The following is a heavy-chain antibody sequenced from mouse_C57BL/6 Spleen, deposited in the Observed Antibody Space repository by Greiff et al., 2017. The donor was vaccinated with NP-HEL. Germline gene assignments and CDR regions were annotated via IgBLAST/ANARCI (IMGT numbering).Heavy chain of an antibody. Sequence: QVQLQQPGADLVQPGASVKLSCTASGYTFTSYWMHWVQQSPEQGLEWIGMIRPNGGSTNYNEKFKSKATLTVDKSSSTAYMQLSRLTSEDSAVYYCARYYDMNYYAMDYWGQGTSVTVSS. D-gene: IGHD1-1*01. CDR1: GYTFTSYW. CDR2: IRPNGGST. J-gene: IGHJ4*01. CDR3: ARYYDMNYYAMDY. V-gene: IGHV1-64*01.